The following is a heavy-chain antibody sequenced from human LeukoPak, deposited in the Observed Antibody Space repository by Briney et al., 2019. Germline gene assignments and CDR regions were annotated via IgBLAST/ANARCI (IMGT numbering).Heavy chain of an antibody. D-gene: IGHD6-6*01. Sequence: PSETLSLTCAVYGGSFSGYYWSWIRQPPGKGLEWIGEISHSGSTNYNPSLKSRVTISVDTSKNQFSLKLSSVTAADTAVYYCARGGGRRQGAAARWFDYWGQGTLVTVSS. V-gene: IGHV4-34*01. CDR1: GGSFSGYY. CDR3: ARGGGRRQGAAARWFDY. J-gene: IGHJ4*02. CDR2: ISHSGST.